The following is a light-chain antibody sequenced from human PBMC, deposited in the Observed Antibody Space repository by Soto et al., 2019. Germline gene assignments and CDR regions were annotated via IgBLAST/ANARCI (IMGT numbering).Light chain of an antibody. Sequence: SALTQPASVSGSPGQSITISCTGTSSDIGGYSYVSWYQQHPGKAPKLMIYKVYDRPSGVSNRFSGSKSGNTASLTISGLQAEDEADYYCTSYGSSDTLLIGEGTKLTVL. CDR3: TSYGSSDTLL. J-gene: IGLJ2*01. V-gene: IGLV2-14*01. CDR1: SSDIGGYSY. CDR2: KVY.